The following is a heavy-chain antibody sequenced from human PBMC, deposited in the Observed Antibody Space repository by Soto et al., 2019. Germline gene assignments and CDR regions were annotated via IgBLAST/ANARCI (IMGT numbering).Heavy chain of an antibody. Sequence: ASVKVSCKASGYTFTGYYMHWVRQAPGQGLEWMGWINPNSGGTNYAQKFQGRVTMTRDTSISTAYMELSRLRSDDTAMYFCAGQGCSSISCYPSLPFDPWGQGTLVTVSS. V-gene: IGHV1-2*02. CDR1: GYTFTGYY. CDR2: INPNSGGT. CDR3: AGQGCSSISCYPSLPFDP. D-gene: IGHD2-2*01. J-gene: IGHJ5*02.